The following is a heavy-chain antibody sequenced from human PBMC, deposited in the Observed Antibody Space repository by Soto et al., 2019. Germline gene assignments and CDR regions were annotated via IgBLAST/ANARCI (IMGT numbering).Heavy chain of an antibody. V-gene: IGHV3-7*03. J-gene: IGHJ4*02. CDR3: AKLGSGYYTGLYFDY. CDR1: GFSFGDYW. CDR2: MKKDGSEK. D-gene: IGHD3-3*01. Sequence: EVQLVVSGGASVQRGGSLRLSCAASGFSFGDYWMSWVRQDPGKGLEWVAHMKKDGSEKYYVDSVKGRFTVSRDNSRNALYLQMNSLRAEDTAVYYCAKLGSGYYTGLYFDYWGQGTLVTVSS.